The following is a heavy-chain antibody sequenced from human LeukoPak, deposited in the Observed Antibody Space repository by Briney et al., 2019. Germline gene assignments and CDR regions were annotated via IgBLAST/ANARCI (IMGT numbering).Heavy chain of an antibody. V-gene: IGHV3-48*03. Sequence: PGGSLRLSCAASGFTFSSYEMNWVRQAPGKGLEWVSYISSSGSTIYYADSVKGRFTISRDNAKNSLYLQRNSLRAEDTAVYYCARASAVTTGQSFDYWGQGTLVTVSS. CDR3: ARASAVTTGQSFDY. CDR1: GFTFSSYE. J-gene: IGHJ4*02. D-gene: IGHD4-11*01. CDR2: ISSSGSTI.